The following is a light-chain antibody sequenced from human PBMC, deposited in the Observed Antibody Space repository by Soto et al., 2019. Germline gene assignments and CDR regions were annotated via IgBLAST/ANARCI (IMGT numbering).Light chain of an antibody. J-gene: IGLJ2*01. Sequence: QSALTQPASVSGSPGQSITISCTGTSSDVGGYNYVSWYQQHPGKAPKLMIYDVSNRPSGVSNRFSGSKSGNTASLTISGLQAKDEADYYCSSYTGSSTVVFGGGTKLTVL. CDR2: DVS. CDR1: SSDVGGYNY. V-gene: IGLV2-14*01. CDR3: SSYTGSSTVV.